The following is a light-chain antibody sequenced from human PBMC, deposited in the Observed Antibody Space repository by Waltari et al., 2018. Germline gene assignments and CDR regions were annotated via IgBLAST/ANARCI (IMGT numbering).Light chain of an antibody. V-gene: IGLV3-1*01. CDR1: QLGHTF. CDR2: QDQ. J-gene: IGLJ1*01. CDR3: QAWDSSSDSYV. Sequence: SYELPQPPSVSVAAGQTASITCSGAQLGHTFLGCFQQRPGQSPVLVIYQDQQRPSGIPERFSGSTSGNTATLTISGTQPLEEAYYYCQAWDSSSDSYVFGSGTKVTV.